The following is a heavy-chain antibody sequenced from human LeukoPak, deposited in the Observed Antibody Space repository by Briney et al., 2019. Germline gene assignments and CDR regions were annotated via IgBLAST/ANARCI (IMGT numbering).Heavy chain of an antibody. Sequence: ASVKVSCKASGYTFTSYYMHWVRQAPGQGLERMGWINPNSGGTNYAQKFQGWVTMTRDTSISTAYMELSRLRSDDTAVYYCARGGIYSSSWYGFTDAFDIWGQGTMVTVSS. CDR1: GYTFTSYY. CDR2: INPNSGGT. D-gene: IGHD6-13*01. J-gene: IGHJ3*02. CDR3: ARGGIYSSSWYGFTDAFDI. V-gene: IGHV1-2*04.